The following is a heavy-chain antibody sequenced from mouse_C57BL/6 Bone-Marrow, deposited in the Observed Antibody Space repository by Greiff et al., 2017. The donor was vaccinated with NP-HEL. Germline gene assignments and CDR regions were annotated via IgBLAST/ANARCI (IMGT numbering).Heavy chain of an antibody. CDR3: ARERVIATIFDY. Sequence: QVQLQQSGAELVMPGASVKLSCKASGYTFTSYWMHWVKQSPGQGLEWIGEIDPSDSYTNYNQKFKGKSTLTVDKSSSTAYMQLSSLTSEDSAVYYGARERVIATIFDYWGQGTTLTVSS. CDR1: GYTFTSYW. CDR2: IDPSDSYT. J-gene: IGHJ2*01. D-gene: IGHD1-1*01. V-gene: IGHV1-69*01.